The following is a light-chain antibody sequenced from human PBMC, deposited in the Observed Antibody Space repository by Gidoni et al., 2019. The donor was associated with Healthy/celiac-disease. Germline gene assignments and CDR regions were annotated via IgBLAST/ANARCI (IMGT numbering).Light chain of an antibody. CDR1: QSLLDSDDGHTY. V-gene: IGKV2-40*01. Sequence: DIVMTQTPLSLPLTPGEPASISCRSRQSLLDSDDGHTYLGWYLQQPGQSPQLLIYTLSYPASGVPDRFSGSWSGTDFTLKISRVHAEDVGVYYCMQRIEFPTFGPGTKVEIK. CDR3: MQRIEFPT. CDR2: TLS. J-gene: IGKJ1*01.